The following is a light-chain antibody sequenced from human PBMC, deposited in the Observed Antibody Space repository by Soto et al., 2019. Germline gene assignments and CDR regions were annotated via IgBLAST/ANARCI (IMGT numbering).Light chain of an antibody. J-gene: IGKJ4*01. CDR2: RAS. Sequence: DIQMTQSPSTLSASVGDRVTITCRASQSISSWLAWYQLKPGKAPNLLIYRASTLESGVPSRFSGSGSRTEFTLTISSLQPDDFATYYCQQYSGYPLTFGGGTRVEIK. V-gene: IGKV1-5*03. CDR1: QSISSW. CDR3: QQYSGYPLT.